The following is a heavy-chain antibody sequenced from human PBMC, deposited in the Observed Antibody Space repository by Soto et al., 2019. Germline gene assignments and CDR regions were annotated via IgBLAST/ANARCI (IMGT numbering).Heavy chain of an antibody. V-gene: IGHV1-69*02. CDR1: GGTFNSYT. D-gene: IGHD3-10*01. CDR3: ATSYGSGSRPFDY. J-gene: IGHJ4*02. CDR2: IIPMLSMS. Sequence: QVQLVQSGAEVKKSGSSVRVSCKASGGTFNSYTLSWVRQAPGQRLEWMGRIIPMLSMSTYAQKFQGRVSIIADKSTNTVYLDLSGLRSDDTAIYYCATSYGSGSRPFDYWGQGTLVTVSS.